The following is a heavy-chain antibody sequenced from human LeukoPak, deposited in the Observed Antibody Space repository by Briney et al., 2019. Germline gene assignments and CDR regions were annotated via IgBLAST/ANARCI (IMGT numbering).Heavy chain of an antibody. CDR3: ASCGYYYDSSGPGAFDI. Sequence: SETLSLTCTGSGGSISSYYWSWIRQPPGKGLEWIGYIYYSGSTNYNPSLKSRVTISVDTSKNQFSLKLSSVTAADTAVYYCASCGYYYDSSGPGAFDIWGQGTMVTVSS. D-gene: IGHD3-22*01. CDR2: IYYSGST. V-gene: IGHV4-59*08. CDR1: GGSISSYY. J-gene: IGHJ3*02.